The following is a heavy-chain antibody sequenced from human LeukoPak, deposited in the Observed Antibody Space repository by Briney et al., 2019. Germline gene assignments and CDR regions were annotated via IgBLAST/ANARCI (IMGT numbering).Heavy chain of an antibody. V-gene: IGHV4-39*01. Sequence: SETLSLTCTVSGGSISSSSYYWGWIRQPPGKGLEWIGSIYYSGSTYYNPSLKSRVTISVDASKNQFSLKLSSVTAADTAVYYCASSRDGYNPLDYWGQGTLVTVSS. D-gene: IGHD5-24*01. CDR2: IYYSGST. CDR3: ASSRDGYNPLDY. CDR1: GGSISSSSYY. J-gene: IGHJ4*02.